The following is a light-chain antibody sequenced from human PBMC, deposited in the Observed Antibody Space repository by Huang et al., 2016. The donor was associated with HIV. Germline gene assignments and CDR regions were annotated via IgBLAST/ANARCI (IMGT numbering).Light chain of an antibody. V-gene: IGKV3-11*01. CDR2: DTA. J-gene: IGKJ3*01. CDR1: QSVGNY. CDR3: QCRSNSGRIT. Sequence: EIVLIQSPTTLSLSPGERATLSCRASQSVGNYLGWFQPKPGQAPRPLIYDTAKRATCIPARFSGSGSGTDFTLTISSLEPEDFALYFCQCRSNSGRITFGPGTRLHVK.